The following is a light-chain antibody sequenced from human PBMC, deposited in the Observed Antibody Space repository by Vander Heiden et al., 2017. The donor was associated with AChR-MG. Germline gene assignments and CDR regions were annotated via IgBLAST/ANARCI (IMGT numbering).Light chain of an antibody. J-gene: IGLJ3*02. CDR1: SSNIESNS. V-gene: IGLV1-47*02. CDR2: INN. Sequence: QSVLTPPPSASGTPGQRVTISCSGSSSNIESNSIYWYRHLPGAAPNPLFVINNQQSSGFPDRFSVSKSGTSASLAITGLRSEDEADYYCSSWDDSLSGPPWVFGGGTKLTVL. CDR3: SSWDDSLSGPPWV.